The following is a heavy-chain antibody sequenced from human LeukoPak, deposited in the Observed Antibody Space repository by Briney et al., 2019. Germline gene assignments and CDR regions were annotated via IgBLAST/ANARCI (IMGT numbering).Heavy chain of an antibody. V-gene: IGHV3-53*04. CDR1: GFTVSSNY. J-gene: IGHJ4*02. CDR3: ARHTYYYDSSGYYTSYYFDY. Sequence: GGSLRLSCAASGFTVSSNYMSWVRQAPGKGLEWVSVIYSGGSTYYADSVKGRFTISRHNSKNTLYLQMNSLRAEDTAVYYCARHTYYYDSSGYYTSYYFDYWGQGTLVTVSS. CDR2: IYSGGST. D-gene: IGHD3-22*01.